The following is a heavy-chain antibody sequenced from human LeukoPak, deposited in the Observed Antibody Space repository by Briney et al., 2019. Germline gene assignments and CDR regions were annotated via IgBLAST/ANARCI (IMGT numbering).Heavy chain of an antibody. CDR3: ARDRGPYSGSYYVFDI. J-gene: IGHJ3*02. V-gene: IGHV4-31*03. CDR1: GGSISSGGYY. D-gene: IGHD1-26*01. CDR2: IYYSGST. Sequence: SETLSLTCTVSGGSISSGGYYWSWIRQHPGKGMEWIGYIYYSGSTYYNPSLKSRVTISVDTPKNQFSLKLSSVTAADTAVYYCARDRGPYSGSYYVFDIWGQGTMVTVSS.